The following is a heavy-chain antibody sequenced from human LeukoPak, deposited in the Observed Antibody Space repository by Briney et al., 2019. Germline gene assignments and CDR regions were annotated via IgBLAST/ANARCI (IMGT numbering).Heavy chain of an antibody. D-gene: IGHD6-19*01. CDR3: ARRLSIAVAGPRDFDY. CDR1: GGSISSSSYY. Sequence: SETLSLTCTVSGGSISSSSYYWGWIRQPPGKGLEWIGSIYYSGSTYYNPSLKSRVTISVDTSKNQFSLKLSSVTAADTAVYYCARRLSIAVAGPRDFDYWGQGTLVTVSS. V-gene: IGHV4-39*07. CDR2: IYYSGST. J-gene: IGHJ4*02.